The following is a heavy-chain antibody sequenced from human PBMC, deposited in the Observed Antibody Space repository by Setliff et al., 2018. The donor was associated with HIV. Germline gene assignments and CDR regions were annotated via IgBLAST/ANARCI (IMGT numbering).Heavy chain of an antibody. CDR1: GHTFTNVD. V-gene: IGHV1-8*01. J-gene: IGHJ6*03. Sequence: ASVKVSCKASGHTFTNVDIHWLRRATGQGLEWMGWMNPNTGVSGYALKFQARVTMTRDTSIRTAYMELSSLTSEDTAVYYCARGKGVGGVVITGGLDVWGKGTTVT. CDR2: MNPNTGVS. D-gene: IGHD3-10*01. CDR3: ARGKGVGGVVITGGLDV.